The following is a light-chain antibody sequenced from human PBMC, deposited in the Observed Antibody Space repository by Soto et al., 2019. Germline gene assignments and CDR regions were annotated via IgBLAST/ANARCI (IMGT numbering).Light chain of an antibody. CDR1: QSVGSY. V-gene: IGKV3-11*01. J-gene: IGKJ1*01. CDR3: QQRGNWPVT. CDR2: DAY. Sequence: EIVLTQSPATLSLSPGERATLSCSASQSVGSYFACYQQKPGQAPRLLIYDAYNRATGIPARFSGSGSGTDFTLTISILEPYDFTIYYCQQRGNWPVTFGQGNRVDIK.